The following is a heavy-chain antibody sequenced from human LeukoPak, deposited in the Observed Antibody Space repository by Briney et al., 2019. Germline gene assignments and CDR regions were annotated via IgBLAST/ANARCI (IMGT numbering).Heavy chain of an antibody. CDR3: ARGTLYSSSWYDYMDI. J-gene: IGHJ6*03. CDR2: TYYRSKWYN. Sequence: KISQTPSLTCAIPGDSVSSNIAAWNWIRQSPSRGLEWLGRTYYRSKWYNDYVVSVKRRITINPDTSKNQCSLQLNSLSPQDTVVYYCARGTLYSSSWYDYMDIWGKGPTVTVSS. CDR1: GDSVSSNIAA. D-gene: IGHD6-13*01. V-gene: IGHV6-1*01.